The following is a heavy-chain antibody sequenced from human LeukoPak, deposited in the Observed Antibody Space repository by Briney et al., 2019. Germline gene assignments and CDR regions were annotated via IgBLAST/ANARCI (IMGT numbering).Heavy chain of an antibody. Sequence: PGRSLRLSCAASGFTFSSYAMHWVRQAPGKGLEWVAVISYDGSNKYYADSVKGRFTISRDNSKNTLYLQMNSLRAEDTAVYYCARDSFIAAAGLFDYWGQGTLVTVSS. J-gene: IGHJ4*02. CDR1: GFTFSSYA. D-gene: IGHD6-13*01. CDR2: ISYDGSNK. V-gene: IGHV3-30-3*01. CDR3: ARDSFIAAAGLFDY.